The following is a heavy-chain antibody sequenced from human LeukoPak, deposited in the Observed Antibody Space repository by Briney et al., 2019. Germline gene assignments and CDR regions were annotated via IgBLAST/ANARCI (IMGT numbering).Heavy chain of an antibody. CDR3: ARIRADSSAYYYKYFDF. J-gene: IGHJ4*02. D-gene: IGHD3-22*01. CDR2: ITSSGSTK. Sequence: PGGSLRLSCAASGFTFSDYYMSWIRQAPGKGLEWVSYITSSGSTKYYADSLKGRFTISRDNAKNSLYLQMNSLRAEDAAVYYCARIRADSSAYYYKYFDFWGQGTLVTVSS. CDR1: GFTFSDYY. V-gene: IGHV3-11*04.